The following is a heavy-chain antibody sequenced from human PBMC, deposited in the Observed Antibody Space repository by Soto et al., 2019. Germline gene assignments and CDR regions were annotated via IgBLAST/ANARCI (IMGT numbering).Heavy chain of an antibody. CDR3: VRDNGDRVVVTSRSGHGFDP. Sequence: GGSLRLSCVASGFNFSDHGMHWVRQAPGKGLEWVAGIPYGGTYKHYGDSVKGRFAISRDNSMSTMSLQMNNLRLDDSALYYCVRDNGDRVVVTSRSGHGFDPWGRGTLVTVSS. J-gene: IGHJ5*02. CDR1: GFNFSDHG. V-gene: IGHV3-30*03. D-gene: IGHD2-21*02. CDR2: IPYGGTYK.